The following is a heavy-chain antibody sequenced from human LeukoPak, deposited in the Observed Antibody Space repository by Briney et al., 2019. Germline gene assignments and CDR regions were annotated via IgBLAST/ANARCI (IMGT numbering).Heavy chain of an antibody. V-gene: IGHV3-33*01. J-gene: IGHJ4*02. CDR2: IWYDGSNK. D-gene: IGHD5-12*01. Sequence: GGSLRLSCAASGFTFDIYGMNWVRQAPGKGLEWVSVIWYDGSNKFYADSVRGRFTISRDNSKNTLYLQMNSLRAEDTAVYYCARGFDSGYDFGYWGQGTLVTVSS. CDR1: GFTFDIYG. CDR3: ARGFDSGYDFGY.